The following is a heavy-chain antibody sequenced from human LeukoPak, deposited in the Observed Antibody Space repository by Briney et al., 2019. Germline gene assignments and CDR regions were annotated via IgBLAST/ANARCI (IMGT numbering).Heavy chain of an antibody. CDR1: GFTFDDYA. CDR3: AKDNQSGSYYYYYYGMDV. Sequence: GGSLRLSCAASGFTFDDYAMHWVRQAPGKGLEWVSGISWNSGSIGYADSVKGRFTISRDNAKNPLYLQMNSLRAEDTALYYCAKDNQSGSYYYYYYGMDVWGQGTTVTVSS. D-gene: IGHD1-26*01. CDR2: ISWNSGSI. V-gene: IGHV3-9*01. J-gene: IGHJ6*02.